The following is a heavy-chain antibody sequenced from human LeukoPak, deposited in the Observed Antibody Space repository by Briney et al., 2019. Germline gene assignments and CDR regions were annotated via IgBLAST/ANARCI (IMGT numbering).Heavy chain of an antibody. CDR3: ARGRGYSYVMGYYYYMDV. CDR1: GGSISSYY. CDR2: IYYSGST. D-gene: IGHD5-18*01. V-gene: IGHV4-59*01. J-gene: IGHJ6*03. Sequence: SETLSLTCTVSGGSISSYYWSWIRQPPGKGLEWIGYIYYSGSTNYNPSLKSRVTISVDTSKNQFSLKLSSVTAADTAVYYCARGRGYSYVMGYYYYMDVWGKGTTVTVSS.